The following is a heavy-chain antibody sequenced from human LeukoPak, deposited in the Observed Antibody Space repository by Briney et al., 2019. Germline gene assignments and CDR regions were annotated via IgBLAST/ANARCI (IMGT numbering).Heavy chain of an antibody. D-gene: IGHD3-16*01. CDR3: AKYGSGQLWLLGWYFDF. CDR2: ISHDGAST. Sequence: GGSLRLSCAASGYTFYNYAVTWVRQAPGKGLEWVSSISHDGASTHYADSVKGRFTISRDNSKNTVFLQMDSLRAGDTAVYFCAKYGSGQLWLLGWYFDFWGRGTLASVSS. J-gene: IGHJ2*01. CDR1: GYTFYNYA. V-gene: IGHV3-23*01.